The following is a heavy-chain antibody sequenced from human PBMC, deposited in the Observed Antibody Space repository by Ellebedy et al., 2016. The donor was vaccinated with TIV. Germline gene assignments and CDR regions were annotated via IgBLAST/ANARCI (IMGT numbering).Heavy chain of an antibody. V-gene: IGHV3-48*01. CDR1: GFTFSSYS. D-gene: IGHD6-13*01. J-gene: IGHJ2*01. CDR2: ISRTSNTI. Sequence: GESLKISCEASGFTFSSYSLNWIRQAPGKGLEWVSYISRTSNTIYYADSVKGRFTISRDNSKNTLSLQMNSLRAEDTAVYYCAKSGAAAGLSYWYFDLWGRGTLVTVSS. CDR3: AKSGAAAGLSYWYFDL.